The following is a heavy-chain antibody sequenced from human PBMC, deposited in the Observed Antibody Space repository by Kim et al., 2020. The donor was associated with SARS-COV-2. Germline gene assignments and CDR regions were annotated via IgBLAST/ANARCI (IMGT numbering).Heavy chain of an antibody. CDR2: IYYSGST. CDR3: ARVNPPDIVVVPAAIPYYFDY. J-gene: IGHJ4*02. V-gene: IGHV4-59*13. Sequence: SETLSLTCTVSGGSISSYYWSWIRQPPGKGLEWIGYIYYSGSTNYNPSLKSRVTISVDTSKNQFSLKLSSVTAADTAVYYCARVNPPDIVVVPAAIPYYFDYWGQGTLVTVSS. CDR1: GGSISSYY. D-gene: IGHD2-2*01.